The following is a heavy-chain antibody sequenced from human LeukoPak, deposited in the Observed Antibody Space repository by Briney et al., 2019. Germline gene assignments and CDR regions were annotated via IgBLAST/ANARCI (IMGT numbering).Heavy chain of an antibody. Sequence: GGPQRLSCAACGFTFGDYDMQWFRHPPGRVLQWVSLFTGDGGATSYAASEEGRFTISRDNSKNSLYLHMNSLTTEDTALYYCAKGHFGAGHYWGQGTLVTVSS. CDR2: FTGDGGAT. J-gene: IGHJ4*02. D-gene: IGHD3-3*01. CDR3: AKGHFGAGHY. CDR1: GFTFGDYD. V-gene: IGHV3-43*02.